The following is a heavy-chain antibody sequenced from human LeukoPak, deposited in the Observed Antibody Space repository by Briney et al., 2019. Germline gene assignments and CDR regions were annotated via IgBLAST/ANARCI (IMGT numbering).Heavy chain of an antibody. V-gene: IGHV7-4-1*01. CDR3: ASGETYYYGSGSTPYYYYGMDV. J-gene: IGHJ6*04. CDR2: INTNTGNP. D-gene: IGHD3-10*01. Sequence: GASVKVSCKASGCTFTSYAMNWVRQAPGQGLEWMGWINTNTGNPTYVQGFTGRFVFSLDTSVSTAYLQICSLKAEDTAVYYCASGETYYYGSGSTPYYYYGMDVWGKGTTVTVSS. CDR1: GCTFTSYA.